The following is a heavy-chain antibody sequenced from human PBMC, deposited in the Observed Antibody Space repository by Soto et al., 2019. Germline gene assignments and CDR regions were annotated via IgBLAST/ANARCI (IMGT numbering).Heavy chain of an antibody. CDR3: AKTASASGRYGPGH. Sequence: EVQVLESGGGLARPGGSVTLSCATSGFTFSSYGMTWVRQAPGKGLEWVSAISASGDSTFYADSLVGRFTISRDNSKNPVSLQMKRLRAGDTATYFCAKTASASGRYGPGHWGEGTQVTVSS. J-gene: IGHJ4*02. D-gene: IGHD2-21*02. CDR2: ISASGDST. V-gene: IGHV3-23*01. CDR1: GFTFSSYG.